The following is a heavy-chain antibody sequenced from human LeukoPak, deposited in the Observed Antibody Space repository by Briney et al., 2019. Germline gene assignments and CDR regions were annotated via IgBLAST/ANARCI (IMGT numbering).Heavy chain of an antibody. CDR2: IDISGTST. J-gene: IGHJ6*02. CDR3: AAAYFGVDQFYYGMDV. Sequence: TGGSQRLSCEASGFTFSSYAMSWVRQAPGKGLEWVSAIDISGTSTYYADSVRGRFTISKDTSKNTLYLQLNSLRAEDTAIYYCAAAYFGVDQFYYGMDVWGQGTTVTVSS. V-gene: IGHV3-23*05. CDR1: GFTFSSYA. D-gene: IGHD3-3*01.